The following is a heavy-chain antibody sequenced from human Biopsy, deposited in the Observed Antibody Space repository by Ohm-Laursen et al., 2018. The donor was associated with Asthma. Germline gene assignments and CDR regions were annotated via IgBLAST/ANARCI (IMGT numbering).Heavy chain of an antibody. CDR1: GFTFSSYA. V-gene: IGHV3-48*02. J-gene: IGHJ6*02. CDR2: ITGSGSTI. D-gene: IGHD4-11*01. Sequence: GSLRLSCSAPGFTFSSYAFNWVRQAPGKGLEWVSYITGSGSTIYYADSVKGRFTLSRDSAKNSLYLQMNSLRDEDTAVYYCALKYRNSVFPEYGMDVWGQGTTVTVSS. CDR3: ALKYRNSVFPEYGMDV.